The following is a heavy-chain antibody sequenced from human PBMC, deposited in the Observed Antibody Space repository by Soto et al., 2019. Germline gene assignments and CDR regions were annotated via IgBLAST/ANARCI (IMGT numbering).Heavy chain of an antibody. CDR1: GFTFSTYW. Sequence: EEQLVESGGGLVQPGGSLRLSCAASGFTFSTYWLSWVRQAPGKGLEWVANINQDGSVKYYLDSVKGRFTISRDNAKNSLYLQMNSLRAEDTAVYYCARDQNYNILSDYYDAFDIWGQGTMATVSS. CDR2: INQDGSVK. J-gene: IGHJ3*02. CDR3: ARDQNYNILSDYYDAFDI. D-gene: IGHD3-9*01. V-gene: IGHV3-7*01.